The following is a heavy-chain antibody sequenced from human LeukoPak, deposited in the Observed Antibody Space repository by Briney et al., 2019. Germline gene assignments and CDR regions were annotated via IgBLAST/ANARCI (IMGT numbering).Heavy chain of an antibody. CDR2: ISHDASDE. J-gene: IGHJ4*02. D-gene: IGHD1-26*01. CDR3: VKALVGQTSGY. CDR1: GFSFRGYG. V-gene: IGHV3-30*18. Sequence: GRSLRLSCTASGFSFRGYGMHWVRQAPGKGLEWLAVISHDASDEYYADSVKGRFTISRDNAKNMIYLQMISLRAEDTAVYYCVKALVGQTSGYWGQGTRVTVST.